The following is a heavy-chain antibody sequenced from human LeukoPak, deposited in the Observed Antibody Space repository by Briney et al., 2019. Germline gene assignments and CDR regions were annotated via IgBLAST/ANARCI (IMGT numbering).Heavy chain of an antibody. CDR2: INNSGGTT. V-gene: IGHV3-23*01. CDR3: AKGIVGSTKFDY. J-gene: IGHJ4*02. Sequence: GGTLRLSCAASGFTFSNYGISWVRQVPGKGLEWVSGINNSGGTTYYADSVKGRFTISRDNSKNTLYLQMNSLRAEDTAVYYCAKGIVGSTKFDYWGQGTLVTVSS. D-gene: IGHD1-26*01. CDR1: GFTFSNYG.